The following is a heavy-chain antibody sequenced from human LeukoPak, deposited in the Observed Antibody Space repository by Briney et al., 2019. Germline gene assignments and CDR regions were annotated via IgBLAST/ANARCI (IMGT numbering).Heavy chain of an antibody. Sequence: PSETLSLTYTVSGGSISTFYWSWIRQPPGKGLEWIAYMYYTGSTNYNPSLKSRVSITIDTSKNQFSLRLSSVTAADTAVYYCARHLRRRASLLFGMDVWGQGTTVTVSS. D-gene: IGHD2/OR15-2a*01. CDR3: ARHLRRRASLLFGMDV. V-gene: IGHV4-59*08. J-gene: IGHJ6*02. CDR2: MYYTGST. CDR1: GGSISTFY.